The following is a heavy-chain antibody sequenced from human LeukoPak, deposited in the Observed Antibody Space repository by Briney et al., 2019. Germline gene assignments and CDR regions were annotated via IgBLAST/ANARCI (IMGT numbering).Heavy chain of an antibody. CDR1: GYTFTSYG. J-gene: IGHJ4*02. CDR2: ISAYNGNT. CDR3: ARVLGYSSGWYKGY. Sequence: ASVEVSCKASGYTFTSYGISWVRQAPGQGLEWMGWISAYNGNTNYAQKLQGRVTMTTDTSTSTAYMELRSLRPDDTAVYYCARVLGYSSGWYKGYWGQGTLVTVSS. V-gene: IGHV1-18*01. D-gene: IGHD6-19*01.